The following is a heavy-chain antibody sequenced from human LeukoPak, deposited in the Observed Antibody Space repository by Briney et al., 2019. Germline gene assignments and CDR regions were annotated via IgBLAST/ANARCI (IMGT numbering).Heavy chain of an antibody. D-gene: IGHD3-10*01. CDR1: GFTFSRYW. CDR2: VNEGGSDK. V-gene: IGHV3-7*01. Sequence: GGSLRLSCAASGFTFSRYWMTWVRQAPGKGLEWVANVNEGGSDKYYVGSVKGRFTISTDNSKNSLYLQMNSLRVEDTAVYYCARDVGRGFDYWGQGTLVTVSS. CDR3: ARDVGRGFDY. J-gene: IGHJ4*02.